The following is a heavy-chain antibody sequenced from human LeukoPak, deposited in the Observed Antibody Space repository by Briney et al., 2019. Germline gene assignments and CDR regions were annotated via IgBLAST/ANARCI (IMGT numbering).Heavy chain of an antibody. D-gene: IGHD2-2*01. CDR1: GYTFTSYY. V-gene: IGHV1-46*01. Sequence: ASVTASCKASGYTFTSYYMHWVRQAPGQGLEWMGIINPSGGSTNYAQKFQGRVTMTRDMSTKTVYMELSSLRSEDTAVYYCARDQGCSSTSCFIDYWGQGTLVTVSS. CDR2: INPSGGST. J-gene: IGHJ4*02. CDR3: ARDQGCSSTSCFIDY.